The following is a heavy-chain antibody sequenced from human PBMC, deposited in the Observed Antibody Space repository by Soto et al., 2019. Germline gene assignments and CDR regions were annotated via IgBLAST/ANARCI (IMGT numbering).Heavy chain of an antibody. CDR3: ARDFSRSITMVRGVTPFDI. J-gene: IGHJ3*02. Sequence: GGSLRLSCAASGVTFSSYAMDWVRQAPGKGLEWVSSISSSSSYIYYADSVKGRFTISRDNAKNSLYLQMNSLRAEDTAVYYCARDFSRSITMVRGVTPFDIWGQGTMVTVSS. D-gene: IGHD3-10*01. V-gene: IGHV3-21*01. CDR2: ISSSSSYI. CDR1: GVTFSSYA.